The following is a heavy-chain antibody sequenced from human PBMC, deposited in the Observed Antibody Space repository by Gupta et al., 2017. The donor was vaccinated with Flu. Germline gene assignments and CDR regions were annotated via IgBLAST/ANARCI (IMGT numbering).Heavy chain of an antibody. CDR3: SAARFNIADWAFDL. D-gene: IGHD2/OR15-2a*01. CDR1: GFTFTRSA. Sequence: TQLVQSGPEVMKPGTSVKVSCKTSGFTFTRSAVQWVRQTRGQRLEWIGWIVVGSGVTDLEQKFQERVTVTRDTSTSTVYMEMSSLRSEDTAVYYCSAARFNIADWAFDLWGQGTMVTVSS. V-gene: IGHV1-58*01. J-gene: IGHJ3*01. CDR2: IVVGSGVT.